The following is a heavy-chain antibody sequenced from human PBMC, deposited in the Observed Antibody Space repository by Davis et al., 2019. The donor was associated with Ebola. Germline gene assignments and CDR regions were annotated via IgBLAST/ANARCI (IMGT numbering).Heavy chain of an antibody. Sequence: GESLKISCAASGFTFSSYAMHWVRQAPGKGLEWVSYFSSSSSYTNNADSVKGRFTISRDNAKNSLYLQMNSLRAEDTAVYYCARGSRYWYFDLWGRGTLVTVSS. V-gene: IGHV3-21*01. J-gene: IGHJ2*01. CDR3: ARGSRYWYFDL. CDR1: GFTFSSYA. CDR2: FSSSSSYT.